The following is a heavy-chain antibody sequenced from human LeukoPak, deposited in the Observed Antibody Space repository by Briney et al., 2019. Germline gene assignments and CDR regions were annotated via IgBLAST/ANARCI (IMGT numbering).Heavy chain of an antibody. CDR3: AKRGYSSSWYYYFDY. V-gene: IGHV3-23*01. D-gene: IGHD6-13*01. CDR1: GFTFSSYA. CDR2: ISGSGGST. Sequence: GGSLRLSCAASGFTFSSYAMSWVRQAPGKGLEWVSAISGSGGSTYYADSVKGRFTISRDNSKSTLYLQMNSLRAEDTAVYYCAKRGYSSSWYYYFDYWGQGTLVTVSS. J-gene: IGHJ4*02.